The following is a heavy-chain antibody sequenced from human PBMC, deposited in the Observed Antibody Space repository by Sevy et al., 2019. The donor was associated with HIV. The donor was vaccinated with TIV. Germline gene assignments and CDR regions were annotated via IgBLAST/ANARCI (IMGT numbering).Heavy chain of an antibody. D-gene: IGHD3-10*01. CDR3: TTCGFYGEGAFDI. J-gene: IGHJ3*02. Sequence: GGSLRLSCAASGFTFSNTWMSWVPQAPGKGLEWVGRIKSKTDGRTKDYAAPVKGRLTISRDDSKNTLYLQMNRLTTEDTAVYYCTTCGFYGEGAFDIWGQGTMVTVSS. V-gene: IGHV3-15*01. CDR1: GFTFSNTW. CDR2: IKSKTDGRTK.